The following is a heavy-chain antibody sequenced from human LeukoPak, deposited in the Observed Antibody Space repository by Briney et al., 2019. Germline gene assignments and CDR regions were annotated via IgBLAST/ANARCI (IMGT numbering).Heavy chain of an antibody. V-gene: IGHV4-38-2*02. D-gene: IGHD3-10*01. Sequence: SETLSLTCTVSGYSISSAYYWGWIRQPPGKGLEWIGSIYHSGSTYYNPSLKSRVTISVDTSKNQFSLKLSSVTAADTAVYYCTRDRYGSYSDSWGQGNLVTVSP. CDR2: IYHSGST. J-gene: IGHJ5*01. CDR1: GYSISSAYY. CDR3: TRDRYGSYSDS.